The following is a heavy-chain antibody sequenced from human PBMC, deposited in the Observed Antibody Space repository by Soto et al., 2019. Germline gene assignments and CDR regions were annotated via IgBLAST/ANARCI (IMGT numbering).Heavy chain of an antibody. Sequence: GGSLRLSCAASGFRFGDYAMHWVRQAPGKGLEWVSGISWSSGSIGYAASVKGRFTISRDNDGNSLYLQMNGLRSDDTALYYWARTTVTTGFYYGMDLWGQGTMVTVSS. D-gene: IGHD4-17*01. J-gene: IGHJ6*02. CDR3: ARTTVTTGFYYGMDL. V-gene: IGHV3-9*01. CDR2: ISWSSGSI. CDR1: GFRFGDYA.